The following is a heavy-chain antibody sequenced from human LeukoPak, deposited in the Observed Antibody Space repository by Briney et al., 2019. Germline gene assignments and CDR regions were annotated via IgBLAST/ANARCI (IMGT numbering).Heavy chain of an antibody. CDR1: GFPFSSYW. V-gene: IGHV3-7*01. CDR3: ARDFNYYYYYGMDV. J-gene: IGHJ6*02. Sequence: GGSLRLSCVASGFPFSSYWMTWVRQAPGKGLEWVANIKQDGSKKSYVDSVKGRFTISRDNAKNSLYLQMNSLRAEDTAVYYCARDFNYYYYYGMDVWGQGTTVTVSS. CDR2: IKQDGSKK.